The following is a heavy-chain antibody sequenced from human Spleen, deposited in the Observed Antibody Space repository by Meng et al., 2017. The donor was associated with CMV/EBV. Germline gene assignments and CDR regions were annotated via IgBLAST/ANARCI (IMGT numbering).Heavy chain of an antibody. CDR3: ARRMTMELRASLDY. J-gene: IGHJ4*02. V-gene: IGHV3-30*04. Sequence: ASGFTFSSYAMHWVRQAPGKGLEWVAVISYDGSNKYYADSVKGRFTISRDNSKNTLYLQMNSLRAEDTAVYYCARRMTMELRASLDYWGQGTLVTVSS. CDR2: ISYDGSNK. CDR1: GFTFSSYA. D-gene: IGHD4/OR15-4a*01.